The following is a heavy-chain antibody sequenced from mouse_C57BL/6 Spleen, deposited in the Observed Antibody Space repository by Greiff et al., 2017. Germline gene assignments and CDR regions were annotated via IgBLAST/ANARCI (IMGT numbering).Heavy chain of an antibody. D-gene: IGHD2-5*01. Sequence: VQLQESGPELVKPGASVKISCKASGYAFSSSWMNWVKQRPGKGLEWIGRIYPGDGDTNYNGKFKGKATLTADKSSSTAYMQLSSLTSEDSAVYFCARDYSNSLYAMDYWGQGTSVTVSS. CDR1: GYAFSSSW. CDR2: IYPGDGDT. CDR3: ARDYSNSLYAMDY. V-gene: IGHV1-82*01. J-gene: IGHJ4*01.